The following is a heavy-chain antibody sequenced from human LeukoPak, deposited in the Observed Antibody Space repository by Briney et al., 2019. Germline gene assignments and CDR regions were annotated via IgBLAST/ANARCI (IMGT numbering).Heavy chain of an antibody. CDR1: GLTFSSYG. CDR2: ISYDGSNK. J-gene: IGHJ5*01. V-gene: IGHV3-30*18. Sequence: GRSLRLSCAASGLTFSSYGMHWVRQAPGKGLEWVAVISYDGSNKYYADSVKGRFTISRDNSKNTLYLQMNSLRAEDTAVYYCAKDEEGYSSGWYGSWGQGTLVTVSS. CDR3: AKDEEGYSSGWYGS. D-gene: IGHD6-19*01.